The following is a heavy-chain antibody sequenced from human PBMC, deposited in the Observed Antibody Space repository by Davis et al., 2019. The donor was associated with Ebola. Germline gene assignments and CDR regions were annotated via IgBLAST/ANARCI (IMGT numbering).Heavy chain of an antibody. V-gene: IGHV3-23*01. CDR2: ISGSGGST. D-gene: IGHD6-19*01. Sequence: GGSLRLSCAASGFTFSSYAMSWVRQAPGKGLVWVSAISGSGGSTYYADSVKGRFTISRDNSKNTLYLQMNSLRAEDTAVYYCAKDRLRGSSGWYHFDYWGQGTLVTVSS. CDR3: AKDRLRGSSGWYHFDY. CDR1: GFTFSSYA. J-gene: IGHJ4*02.